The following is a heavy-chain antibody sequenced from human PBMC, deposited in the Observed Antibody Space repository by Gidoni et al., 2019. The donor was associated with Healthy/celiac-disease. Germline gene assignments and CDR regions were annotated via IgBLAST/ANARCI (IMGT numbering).Heavy chain of an antibody. D-gene: IGHD6-13*01. Sequence: QVQLVESGGGVVQPGRSLRLSCAASGFTFSSYGMHWVRQAPGKGLEWVAVIWYDGSNKYYADSVKGRFTISRDKSKNTLYLQMNSLRAEDTAVYYCARLGAAGLPFYYYGMDVWGQGTTVTVSS. CDR3: ARLGAAGLPFYYYGMDV. V-gene: IGHV3-33*01. J-gene: IGHJ6*02. CDR2: IWYDGSNK. CDR1: GFTFSSYG.